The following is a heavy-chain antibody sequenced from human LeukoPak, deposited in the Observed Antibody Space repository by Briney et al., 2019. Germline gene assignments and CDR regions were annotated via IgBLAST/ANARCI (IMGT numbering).Heavy chain of an antibody. V-gene: IGHV3-11*06. CDR2: ISSSSSYI. CDR1: GFTFSDNY. J-gene: IGHJ4*02. Sequence: GGSLRLSCAASGFTFSDNYMSWIRQAPGKGLEWVSSISSSSSYIYYADSVKGRFTISRDNAKNSLYLQMNSLRAEDTAVYYCARDRDDSSGYTFDYWGQGTLVTVSS. CDR3: ARDRDDSSGYTFDY. D-gene: IGHD3-22*01.